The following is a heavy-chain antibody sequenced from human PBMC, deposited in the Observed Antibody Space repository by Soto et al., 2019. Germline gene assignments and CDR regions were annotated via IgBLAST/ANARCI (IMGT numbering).Heavy chain of an antibody. CDR2: ISGSGGST. CDR3: AKALRITVHDGMDV. V-gene: IGHV3-23*01. D-gene: IGHD3-10*01. CDR1: GFTFSNYA. Sequence: EVQVLESGGGLVQPGGSLRLSCAASGFTFSNYAMSWVRRAPVKGLEWVSDISGSGGSTYYADSVRGRFTISRDNSKNILYLEMNSLRAEDAAVYYCAKALRITVHDGMDVWGQGTTVTVSS. J-gene: IGHJ6*02.